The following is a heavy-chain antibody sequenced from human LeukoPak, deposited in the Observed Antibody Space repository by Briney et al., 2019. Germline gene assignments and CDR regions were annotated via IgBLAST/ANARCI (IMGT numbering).Heavy chain of an antibody. CDR2: ISGSGGST. CDR3: AEDILESGYSSSWYSY. Sequence: PGGSLRLSCAASGFTFSSYAMSWVRQAPGKGLEWVSAISGSGGSTYYADSVKGRFTTSRDNSKNTLYLQMNSLRAEDTAVYYCAEDILESGYSSSWYSYWGQGTLVTVSS. D-gene: IGHD6-13*01. J-gene: IGHJ4*02. CDR1: GFTFSSYA. V-gene: IGHV3-23*01.